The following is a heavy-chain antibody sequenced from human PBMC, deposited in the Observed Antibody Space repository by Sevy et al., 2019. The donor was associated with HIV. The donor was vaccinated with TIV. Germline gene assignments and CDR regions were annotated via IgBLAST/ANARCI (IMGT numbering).Heavy chain of an antibody. J-gene: IGHJ3*02. Sequence: GGSLRLSCAASGFIFSSYGMHWVRQAPGKGLEWVTFIRYDGRNKYYADSVKGRFTISRDNSKNTLYLQMNSLRAEDTAVYYCATWVWNYSGSPESAFDIWGQGTMVTVSS. CDR3: ATWVWNYSGSPESAFDI. CDR1: GFIFSSYG. D-gene: IGHD1-26*01. V-gene: IGHV3-30*02. CDR2: IRYDGRNK.